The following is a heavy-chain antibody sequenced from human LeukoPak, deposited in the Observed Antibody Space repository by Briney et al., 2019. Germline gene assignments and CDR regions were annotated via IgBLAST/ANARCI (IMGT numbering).Heavy chain of an antibody. CDR2: ISYDGSNK. CDR3: AKRGPSDYFYGMDV. V-gene: IGHV3-30*18. D-gene: IGHD2-2*01. J-gene: IGHJ6*01. CDR1: GFTFSSYG. Sequence: PGGSLRLSCAASGFTFSSYGIHWVRQAPGKGLEWVAVISYDGSNKYYADSVKGRFTISRDNSKNTLYLHMNSLRGEDTAVYYCAKRGPSDYFYGMDVWGQGTTVTVSS.